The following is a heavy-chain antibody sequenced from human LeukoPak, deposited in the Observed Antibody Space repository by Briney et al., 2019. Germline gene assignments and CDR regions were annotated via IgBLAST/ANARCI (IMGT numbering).Heavy chain of an antibody. J-gene: IGHJ4*02. Sequence: AGGSLRLSCAASGFTFSSYAMHWVRQAPGKGLEWVAVISYDGSNKYYADSVKGRFTISRDNSKNTLYLQMNSLRAEDTAVYYCARDVGSSLDYWGQGTLVTVSS. D-gene: IGHD3-10*01. V-gene: IGHV3-30*04. CDR1: GFTFSSYA. CDR3: ARDVGSSLDY. CDR2: ISYDGSNK.